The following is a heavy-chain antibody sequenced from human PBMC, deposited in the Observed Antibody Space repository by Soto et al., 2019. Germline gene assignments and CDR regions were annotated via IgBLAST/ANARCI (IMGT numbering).Heavy chain of an antibody. Sequence: SETLSLTCTVSGGSISRGGYYWSWIRQHPGKGLEWIGYIYYSGSTYYNPSLKSRVTISVDTSKNQFSLKLSSVTAADTAVYYCARKDYQNWFDPWGQGTLVTVSS. V-gene: IGHV4-31*03. CDR3: ARKDYQNWFDP. D-gene: IGHD2-2*01. CDR2: IYYSGST. CDR1: GGSISRGGYY. J-gene: IGHJ5*02.